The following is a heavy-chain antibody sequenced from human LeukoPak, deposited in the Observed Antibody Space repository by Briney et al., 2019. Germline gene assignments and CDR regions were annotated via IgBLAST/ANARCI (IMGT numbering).Heavy chain of an antibody. CDR2: IIPIFGTA. J-gene: IGHJ6*03. CDR3: ARDAGYYYYYMDV. V-gene: IGHV1-69*05. Sequence: SVKVSCKASGYTFTSYGISWVRQAPGQGLEWMGRIIPIFGTANYAQKFQGRVTITTDESTSTAYMELSSLRSEDTAVYYCARDAGYYYYYMDVWGKGTTVTVSS. CDR1: GYTFTSYG.